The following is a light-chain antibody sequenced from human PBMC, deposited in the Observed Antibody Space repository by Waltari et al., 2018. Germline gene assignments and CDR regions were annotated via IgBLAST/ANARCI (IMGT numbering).Light chain of an antibody. Sequence: DIVMTQSPDFLAVSLGERATINCRSSQSVLYSSNTRNYLAWYQEKPGQPPKLLIYWASTRDSGVPDRFSGSGSGTDFTLTISSLQAEDVAVYYCQQYYSTPRTFGQGTKVEIK. CDR1: QSVLYSSNTRNY. CDR3: QQYYSTPRT. V-gene: IGKV4-1*01. CDR2: WAS. J-gene: IGKJ1*01.